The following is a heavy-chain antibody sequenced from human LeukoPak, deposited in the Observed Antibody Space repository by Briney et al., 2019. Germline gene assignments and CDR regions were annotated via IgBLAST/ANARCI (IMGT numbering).Heavy chain of an antibody. D-gene: IGHD4-23*01. CDR2: ISYVGSNK. V-gene: IGHV3-30-3*01. J-gene: IGHJ4*02. Sequence: GGSLRLSCAASGFTFSSYAMHWVRQAPGKGLEWVAVISYVGSNKYYADSVKGRFTISRDNSKNTLYLQMNSLRAEDTAVYYCARDYGGNSGGELDYWGQGTLVTVSS. CDR3: ARDYGGNSGGELDY. CDR1: GFTFSSYA.